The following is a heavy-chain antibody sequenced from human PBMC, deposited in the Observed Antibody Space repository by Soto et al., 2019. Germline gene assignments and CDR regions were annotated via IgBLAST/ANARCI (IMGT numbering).Heavy chain of an antibody. V-gene: IGHV4-59*01. D-gene: IGHD3-10*01. CDR2: IYYSGNT. CDR1: GVSISSYY. J-gene: IGHJ6*02. Sequence: QVQLQESGPRLVKPSETLSLTCSVSGVSISSYYWSWIRQPPGKGLEWIGYIYYSGNTIYDPSLKSRVTMSVDTSKNEVSLNLTAVTVADTAVYFCARAASGSGNYYAPYYFYGLDVWGQGTAVSVSS. CDR3: ARAASGSGNYYAPYYFYGLDV.